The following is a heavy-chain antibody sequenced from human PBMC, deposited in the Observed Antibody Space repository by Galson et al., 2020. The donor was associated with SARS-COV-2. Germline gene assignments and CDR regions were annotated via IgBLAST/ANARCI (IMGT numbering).Heavy chain of an antibody. D-gene: IGHD3-22*01. J-gene: IGHJ2*01. V-gene: IGHV4-38-2*01. CDR2: IYHSGST. Sequence: SETLSLTCAASGYSISSDFYWGWIRQPPGKGLEWIGNIYHSGSTYYNPSLKSRVTISIDKSKNQFSLKLSSVTAADTAVYYCARPSSSGYYSVWYFDLWGRGTLVTVSS. CDR3: ARPSSSGYYSVWYFDL. CDR1: GYSISSDFY.